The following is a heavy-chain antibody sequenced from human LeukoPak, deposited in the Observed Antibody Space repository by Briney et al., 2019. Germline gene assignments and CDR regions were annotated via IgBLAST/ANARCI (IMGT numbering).Heavy chain of an antibody. CDR2: IDPNSGGT. V-gene: IGHV1-2*02. J-gene: IGHJ2*01. CDR3: ARGRGTTVVRGVITNYLDL. D-gene: IGHD3-10*01. Sequence: ASVKVSCRASGYTFTAHYIHWVRQAPGQGLEWMGWIDPNSGGTNYAQKFLGSVTMTGDTSINTAFMELSRLRSDDTAIYYCARGRGTTVVRGVITNYLDLWGRGSLVTVSS. CDR1: GYTFTAHY.